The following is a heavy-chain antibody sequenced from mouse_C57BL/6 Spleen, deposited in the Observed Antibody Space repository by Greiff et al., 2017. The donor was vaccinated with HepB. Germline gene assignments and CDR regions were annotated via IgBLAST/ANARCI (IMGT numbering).Heavy chain of an antibody. CDR1: GFTFSDYY. J-gene: IGHJ3*01. V-gene: IGHV5-16*01. D-gene: IGHD3-2*02. Sequence: EVKVVESEGGLVQPGSSMKLSCTASGFTFSDYYMAWVRQVPEKGLEWVANINYDGSSTYYLDSLKSRFIISRDNAKNILYLQMSSLKSEDTATYYCARGGGSSGYPAWFAYWGQGTLVTVSA. CDR3: ARGGGSSGYPAWFAY. CDR2: INYDGSST.